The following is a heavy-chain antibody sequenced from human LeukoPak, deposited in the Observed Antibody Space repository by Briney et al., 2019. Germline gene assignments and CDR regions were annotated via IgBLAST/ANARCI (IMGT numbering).Heavy chain of an antibody. CDR2: VSAYSDNT. Sequence: ASVKVSCKTSGYTFTSYGISWVRQAPGQGLEWMGWVSAYSDNTNYVQKIQGRVTMTTDTSTSTAYMELRSLRSDDTAVYYCARDCIGCHGFDYWGQGTLVTVSS. J-gene: IGHJ4*02. CDR3: ARDCIGCHGFDY. D-gene: IGHD2-15*01. V-gene: IGHV1-18*01. CDR1: GYTFTSYG.